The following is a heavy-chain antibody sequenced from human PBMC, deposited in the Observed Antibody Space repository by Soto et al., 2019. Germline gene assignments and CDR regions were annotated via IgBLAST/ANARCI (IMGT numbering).Heavy chain of an antibody. CDR2: IYHSGSS. CDR3: ARGRLVPAVNFDY. V-gene: IGHV4-30-2*01. D-gene: IGHD2-2*01. CDR1: GDSISRGGFS. Sequence: TSETLSLTCAVSGDSISRGGFSWSWIRQPPGKGLEWIGYIYHSGSSFYNPSLKSRVTISVDGSKNQFSLKVNSVTAADTAVYYCARGRLVPAVNFDYWGQGALVTVSS. J-gene: IGHJ4*02.